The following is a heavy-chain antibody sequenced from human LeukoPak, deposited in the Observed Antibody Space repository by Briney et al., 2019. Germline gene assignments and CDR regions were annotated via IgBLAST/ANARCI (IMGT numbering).Heavy chain of an antibody. D-gene: IGHD4-11*01. CDR2: ISDSGHYI. J-gene: IGHJ4*02. Sequence: GGSLRLSCAASGFIFSRYTMSWVRQAPGKGLEWVSSISDSGHYIFYADSVKGRFTFSRDNAKNSVYLQMNSLRVEDTAIYFCARAGQQLVHDYWGQGTLVTLSS. CDR1: GFIFSRYT. V-gene: IGHV3-21*01. CDR3: ARAGQQLVHDY.